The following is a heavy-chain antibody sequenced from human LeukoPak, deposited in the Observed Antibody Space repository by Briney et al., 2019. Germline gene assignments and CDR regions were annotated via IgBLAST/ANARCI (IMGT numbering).Heavy chain of an antibody. Sequence: SETLSLTCTVSGGSISSYYWSWIWQPPGKGLEWIGYIYTSGSTNYNPSLKSRVTISVDTSKNQFSLKLSSVTAADTAVYYCARAHSISSGRYFDYWGQGTLVTVSS. CDR3: ARAHSISSGRYFDY. J-gene: IGHJ4*02. CDR2: IYTSGST. D-gene: IGHD6-6*01. V-gene: IGHV4-4*09. CDR1: GGSISSYY.